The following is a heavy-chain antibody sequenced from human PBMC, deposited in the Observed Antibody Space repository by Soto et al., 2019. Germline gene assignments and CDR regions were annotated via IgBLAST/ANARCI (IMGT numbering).Heavy chain of an antibody. CDR3: AKAYDFWSGYSSWFDP. V-gene: IGHV3-23*01. CDR1: GFTFSSYA. CDR2: FSGSGGST. D-gene: IGHD3-3*01. J-gene: IGHJ5*02. Sequence: PGGSLRLSCAASGFTFSSYAMSWVRQAPGKGLEWVSAFSGSGGSTYYADSVKGRFTISRDNSKNTLYLQMNSLRAEDTAVYYCAKAYDFWSGYSSWFDPWGQGTLVTVSS.